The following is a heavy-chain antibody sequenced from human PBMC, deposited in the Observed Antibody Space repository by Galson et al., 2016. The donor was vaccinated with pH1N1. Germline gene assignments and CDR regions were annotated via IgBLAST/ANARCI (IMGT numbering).Heavy chain of an antibody. CDR2: ISPNNGKT. V-gene: IGHV1-18*01. CDR3: ARQGYCNGTSCYPPLFDF. CDR1: GYTFINYG. J-gene: IGHJ4*02. Sequence: QSGAEVKQPGESLKISCKASGYTFINYGISWVRQAPGQGLEWMGWISPNNGKTNYKENLQGRITMTTDTSTSTAYMELRRLRSDDTAIYYCARQGYCNGTSCYPPLFDFWGQGTLVPVSS. D-gene: IGHD2-2*01.